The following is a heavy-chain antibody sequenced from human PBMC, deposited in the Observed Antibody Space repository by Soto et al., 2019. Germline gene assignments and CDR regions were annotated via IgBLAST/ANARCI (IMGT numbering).Heavy chain of an antibody. CDR3: ARGDVTAGYCSSTSCYGGWFDP. CDR1: GGTFSSYT. Sequence: QVQLVQSGAEVKKPGSSVKVSCKASGGTFSSYTISWVRQAPGQGLEWMGRIIPILGIANYAQKFQGRVTITADKSTSTAYMELSSLRSEDTAVYYCARGDVTAGYCSSTSCYGGWFDPWGQGTLVTVSS. J-gene: IGHJ5*02. D-gene: IGHD2-2*03. V-gene: IGHV1-69*02. CDR2: IIPILGIA.